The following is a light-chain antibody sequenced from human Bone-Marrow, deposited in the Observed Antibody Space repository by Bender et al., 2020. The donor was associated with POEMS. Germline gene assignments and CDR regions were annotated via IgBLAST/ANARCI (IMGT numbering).Light chain of an antibody. CDR2: DTN. J-gene: IGLJ2*01. CDR1: SSNTGNNY. V-gene: IGLV1-51*01. CDR3: SSYTSSTTLV. Sequence: QYVLTQPPSVSAAPGQRVTISCSGSSSNTGNNYVFWYQQFQGRAPNLPIYDTNKRPSGIPDRFSGSKSGTSATLAITGLQAGDEADYYCSSYTSSTTLVFGGGTKLTVL.